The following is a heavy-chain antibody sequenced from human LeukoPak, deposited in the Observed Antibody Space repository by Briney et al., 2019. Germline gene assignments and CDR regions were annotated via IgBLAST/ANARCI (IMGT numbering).Heavy chain of an antibody. CDR3: ARRGSGGPFDY. J-gene: IGHJ4*02. D-gene: IGHD3-10*01. Sequence: SGPTLVKPTQTLTLTCTFSGFSLSTSGVGVGWVRQPPGKALEWLALVYWDDDERYSPSLKSRLTITKNTSKNQVVLTMTNMDPVDTATYYCARRGSGGPFDYWGQGTLVTVSS. CDR2: VYWDDDE. V-gene: IGHV2-5*02. CDR1: GFSLSTSGVG.